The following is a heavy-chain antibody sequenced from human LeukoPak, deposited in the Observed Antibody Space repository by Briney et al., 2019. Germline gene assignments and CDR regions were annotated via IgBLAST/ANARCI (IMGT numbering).Heavy chain of an antibody. CDR3: ARDRVAAASLIDY. Sequence: ASVKVSCKAPGYTFTGYYMHWVRQAPGQGLEWMGRINPNSGGTNYAQKFQGRVTMTRDTSISTAYMELSRLRSDDTAVYYCARDRVAAASLIDYWGQGTLVTVSS. CDR2: INPNSGGT. J-gene: IGHJ4*02. D-gene: IGHD6-13*01. CDR1: GYTFTGYY. V-gene: IGHV1-2*06.